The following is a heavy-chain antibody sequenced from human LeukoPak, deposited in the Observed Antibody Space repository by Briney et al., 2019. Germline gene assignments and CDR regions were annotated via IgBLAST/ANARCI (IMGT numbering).Heavy chain of an antibody. V-gene: IGHV4-59*01. Sequence: SETLSLTCTVSGGSISSYYWSWLRQPPGKGLEWIGYIYYSGSTNYNPSLKSRVTISVDTSKNQFSLKLSSVTAADTAVYYCARTAPGIAVAAVDYWGQGTLVTVSS. CDR3: ARTAPGIAVAAVDY. CDR1: GGSISSYY. CDR2: IYYSGST. D-gene: IGHD6-19*01. J-gene: IGHJ4*02.